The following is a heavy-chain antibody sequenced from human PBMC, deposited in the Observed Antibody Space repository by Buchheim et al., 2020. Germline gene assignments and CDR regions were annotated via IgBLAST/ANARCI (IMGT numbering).Heavy chain of an antibody. D-gene: IGHD3-3*01. Sequence: EVQLVQSGAEVKKPGESLKISCKGSGYSFTSYWIGWVRQMPGKGLEWMGIIYPGDSATRYSPSFQGQVTISADKSISTAYPQWSSLKASDTAMYYCARHRTYYDFWSGYPWYYYGMDVWGQGTT. CDR1: GYSFTSYW. V-gene: IGHV5-51*01. CDR2: IYPGDSAT. CDR3: ARHRTYYDFWSGYPWYYYGMDV. J-gene: IGHJ6*02.